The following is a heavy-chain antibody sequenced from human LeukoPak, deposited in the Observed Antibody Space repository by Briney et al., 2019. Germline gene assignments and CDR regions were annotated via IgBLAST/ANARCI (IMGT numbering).Heavy chain of an antibody. D-gene: IGHD6-19*01. V-gene: IGHV4-34*01. CDR3: ARGRSSGWYRHGDFDY. J-gene: IGHJ4*02. CDR1: GGSFSGYY. CDR2: INHSGST. Sequence: PSETLSLTCAVYGGSFSGYYWSWIRQPPGKGLEWIGEINHSGSTNYNPSLKSRVTISVDTSKNQFSLKLSSVTAADTAVYYCARGRSSGWYRHGDFDYWGQGTLVTVSS.